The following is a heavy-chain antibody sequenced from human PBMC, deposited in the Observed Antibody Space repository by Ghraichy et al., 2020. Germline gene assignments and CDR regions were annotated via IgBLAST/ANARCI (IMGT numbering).Heavy chain of an antibody. CDR3: ARYAIGTMLDN. CDR2: IYYSGST. V-gene: IGHV4-31*03. CDR1: GGSISGGGYS. J-gene: IGHJ4*02. Sequence: SLNISCTVSGGSISGGGYSWSWIRQHPGKGLEWIGHIYYSGSTFYNPSLRGRVTISVDTSKNQFSLKLSSVTAADSAMYYCARYAIGTMLDNWGQGTLVTVS. D-gene: IGHD1-1*01.